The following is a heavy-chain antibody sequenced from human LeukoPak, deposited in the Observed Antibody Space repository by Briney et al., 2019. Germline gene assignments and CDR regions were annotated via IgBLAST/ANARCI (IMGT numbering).Heavy chain of an antibody. V-gene: IGHV3-48*03. CDR1: GFTFSSYE. D-gene: IGHD3-10*02. CDR3: AELGITMIGGV. J-gene: IGHJ6*04. Sequence: GGSLRLSCAASGFTFSSYEMNWVRQAPGKGQEWVSYISSSGSTIYYADSVKGRFTISRDNAKSSLYLQMNSLRAEDTAVYYCAELGITMIGGVWGKGTTVTISS. CDR2: ISSSGSTI.